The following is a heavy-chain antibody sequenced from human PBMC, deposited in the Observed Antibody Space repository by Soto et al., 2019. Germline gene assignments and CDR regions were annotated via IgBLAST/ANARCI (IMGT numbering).Heavy chain of an antibody. CDR2: LNPNTGNS. V-gene: IGHV1-8*01. CDR3: ARRAETNGRNGFGADKYYFDF. J-gene: IGHJ4*02. CDR1: GYTFTSYD. D-gene: IGHD1-1*01. Sequence: QVQLVQSGAEVRKPGASVKVSCEASGYTFTSYDIYWVRQATGQGLEWMGWLNPNTGNSGYAQKFQGRITVTRDTSKNTGHRELSSLRSEDTAVYYCARRAETNGRNGFGADKYYFDFWGQGTLVTVAS.